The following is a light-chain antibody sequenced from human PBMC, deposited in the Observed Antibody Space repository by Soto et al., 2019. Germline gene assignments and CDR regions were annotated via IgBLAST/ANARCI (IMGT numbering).Light chain of an antibody. CDR1: QGISNY. Sequence: IQMTQTPSSLSASVGDRVTVTSRASQGISNYLAWYQQKPGKVPKLLIYAASTLQSGVPSRFSGSGSGTDFTLTISCLQSEDFATYYCQQYYSYPWTFGQGTKVDI. CDR2: AAS. V-gene: IGKV1-16*01. CDR3: QQYYSYPWT. J-gene: IGKJ1*01.